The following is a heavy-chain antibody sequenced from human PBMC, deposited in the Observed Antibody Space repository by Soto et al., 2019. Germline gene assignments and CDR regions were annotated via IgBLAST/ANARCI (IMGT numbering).Heavy chain of an antibody. Sequence: GGSLRLSCAASQFTFSNFAMSWVRQAPGKGLEWVSSVSHNGGNTYYADSVKGRFIISRDNSKNTLYLQLSRLSVEDTAVYYCVKSGLEATVLAWLDPWGQGTLVTVSS. CDR2: VSHNGGNT. CDR3: VKSGLEATVLAWLDP. V-gene: IGHV3-23*01. J-gene: IGHJ5*02. D-gene: IGHD5-12*01. CDR1: QFTFSNFA.